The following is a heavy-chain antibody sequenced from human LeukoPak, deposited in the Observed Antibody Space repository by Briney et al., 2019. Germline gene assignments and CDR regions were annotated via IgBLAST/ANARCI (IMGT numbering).Heavy chain of an antibody. D-gene: IGHD4-17*01. Sequence: SATLSLTCTVSGDTISTSDWYWGWIRQPPGKGLEWIGSFYYSGITSYNPSLKSRLTIIGNTSKNQYSLKLSSVAAADTAVYYCARRTNDYGAFYDSWGQGTLVTVSS. J-gene: IGHJ4*02. CDR3: ARRTNDYGAFYDS. CDR1: GDTISTSDWY. CDR2: FYYSGIT. V-gene: IGHV4-39*01.